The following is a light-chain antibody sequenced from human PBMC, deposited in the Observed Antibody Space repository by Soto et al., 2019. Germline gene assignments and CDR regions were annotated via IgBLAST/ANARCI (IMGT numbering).Light chain of an antibody. CDR2: AAS. CDR1: QSLREY. CDR3: QQSYSTPRT. J-gene: IGKJ1*01. V-gene: IGKV1-39*01. Sequence: DIQMTQSPSSLSASVGDRGTITCRASQSLREYVNWYQQKPGKAPKLLIYAASRLQGGVTSRFSGSGSGTDFTLTISSLQPEDFATYYCQQSYSTPRTFGQGTKVEIK.